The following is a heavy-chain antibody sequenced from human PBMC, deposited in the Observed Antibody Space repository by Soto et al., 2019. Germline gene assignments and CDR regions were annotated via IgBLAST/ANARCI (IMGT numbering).Heavy chain of an antibody. V-gene: IGHV4-39*01. CDR1: GGSISSSSYS. Sequence: PSETLSLTCTVSGGSISSSSYSWGWIRQPTGKGLEWIGSIYYSGSTYYNPSLKSRVTISVDTSKNQFSLKLSSVTAADTAVYYCARQASLTEYYAMDVWGHRATVTVSS. CDR3: ARQASLTEYYAMDV. J-gene: IGHJ6*02. D-gene: IGHD2-8*01. CDR2: IYYSGST.